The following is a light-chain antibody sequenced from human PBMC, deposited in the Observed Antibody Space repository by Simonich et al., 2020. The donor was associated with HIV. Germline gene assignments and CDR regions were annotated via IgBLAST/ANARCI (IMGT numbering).Light chain of an antibody. CDR2: KAA. J-gene: IGKJ4*01. V-gene: IGKV1-5*03. CDR3: QQYNSLWVT. CDR1: QSISSW. Sequence: DLQMTQSPSTLSASVGDRVTIPCRASQSISSWLAWYQQKPGKAPKLLIYKAASFESGVPSRFSGSGSGTEFTLTISSLQPDDFATYYCQQYNSLWVTFGGGTKVEIK.